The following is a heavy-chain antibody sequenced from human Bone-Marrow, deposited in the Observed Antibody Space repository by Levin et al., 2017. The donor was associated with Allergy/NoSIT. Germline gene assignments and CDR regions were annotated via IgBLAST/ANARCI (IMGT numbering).Heavy chain of an antibody. V-gene: IGHV4-30-4*01. J-gene: IGHJ6*02. CDR1: GGSISSGDYY. D-gene: IGHD2-21*02. Sequence: SQTLSLTCTVSGGSISSGDYYWSWIRQPPGKGLEWIGYIYYSGSTYYNPSLKSRVTISVDTSKNQFSLKLSSVTAADTAVYYCARCLAYCGGDCSHYYYYGMDVWGQGTTVTVSS. CDR2: IYYSGST. CDR3: ARCLAYCGGDCSHYYYYGMDV.